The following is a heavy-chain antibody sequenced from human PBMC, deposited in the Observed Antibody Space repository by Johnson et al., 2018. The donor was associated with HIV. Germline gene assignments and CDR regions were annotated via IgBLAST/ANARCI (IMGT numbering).Heavy chain of an antibody. D-gene: IGHD2-15*01. V-gene: IGHV3-30*18. J-gene: IGHJ3*02. CDR2: ISYDGSDK. CDR3: AKKLGVGGGSNKAFDI. CDR1: GFTFSSYG. Sequence: QEKLVESGGGVVQPGRSLRLSCAASGFTFSSYGMNWVRQAPGKGLEWVAVISYDGSDKYYADSVKGRFTISRDNSKNTLYLQMNSLIAEDTAVYYCAKKLGVGGGSNKAFDIWGQGTMVTVSS.